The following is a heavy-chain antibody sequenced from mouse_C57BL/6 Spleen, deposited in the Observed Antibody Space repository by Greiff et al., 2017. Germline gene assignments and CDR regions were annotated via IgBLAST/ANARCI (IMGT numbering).Heavy chain of an antibody. Sequence: EVQLQESGPELVKPGASVKISCKASGYSFTGYYMNWVKQSPEKSLEWIGEINPSTGGTTYNQKFKAKATLTVDKSSSTAYMQLKSLTSEDSAVYYCARRSGTFYYYAMDYWGQGTSVTVSS. J-gene: IGHJ4*01. CDR3: ARRSGTFYYYAMDY. V-gene: IGHV1-42*01. D-gene: IGHD4-1*01. CDR1: GYSFTGYY. CDR2: INPSTGGT.